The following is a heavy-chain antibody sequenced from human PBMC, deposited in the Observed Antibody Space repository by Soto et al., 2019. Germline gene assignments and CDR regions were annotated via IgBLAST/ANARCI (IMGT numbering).Heavy chain of an antibody. CDR2: ISGSGGST. J-gene: IGHJ4*02. CDR3: AKDGSQGGYAHFDY. CDR1: GFTFSSYA. D-gene: IGHD3-22*01. V-gene: IGHV3-23*01. Sequence: EVQLLESGGGLEQPGGSLRLSCAASGFTFSSYAMSWVRQAPGKGLEWVSAISGSGGSTYYADSGKGRFTISRDNSKNTLYRKINSLRAEDTAVYYCAKDGSQGGYAHFDYWGQGTLVTVSS.